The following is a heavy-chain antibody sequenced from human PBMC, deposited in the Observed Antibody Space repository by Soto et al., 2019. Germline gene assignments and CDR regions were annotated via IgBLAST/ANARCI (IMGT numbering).Heavy chain of an antibody. CDR1: GFTFSSYW. CDR2: IKQDGSEK. D-gene: IGHD2-2*02. CDR3: AREVGDIVVVPAAIREGSFDY. J-gene: IGHJ4*02. V-gene: IGHV3-7*01. Sequence: GGSLRLSCAASGFTFSSYWMSWVRQAPGKGLEWVANIKQDGSEKYYVDSVKGRFTISRDNAKNSLYLQMNSLRAEDTAVYYCAREVGDIVVVPAAIREGSFDYWGQGTLVTVSS.